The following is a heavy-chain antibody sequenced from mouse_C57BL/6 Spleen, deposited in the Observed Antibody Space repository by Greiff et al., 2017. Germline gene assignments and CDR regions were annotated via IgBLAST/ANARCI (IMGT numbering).Heavy chain of an antibody. CDR2: IYPGDGDT. V-gene: IGHV1-80*01. CDR3: ARMDTTVVVFDY. J-gene: IGHJ2*01. D-gene: IGHD1-1*01. Sequence: QVQLQQSGAELVKPGASVKISCKASGYAFSSYWMNWVKQRPGKGLEWIGQIYPGDGDTNYNGKFKGKATLTADKSSSTAYMQLSSLTSEDSAVYFCARMDTTVVVFDYWGQGTTLTVSS. CDR1: GYAFSSYW.